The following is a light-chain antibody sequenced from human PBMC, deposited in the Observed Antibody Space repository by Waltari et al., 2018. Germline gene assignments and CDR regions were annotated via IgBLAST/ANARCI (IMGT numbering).Light chain of an antibody. Sequence: DIVMTQSPDSLAVSLGERAAIHCKSSQRIIDGSNNRNSLARYQQKPGQSPNPLIYWASTRESGVPDRFSGSKSGTSASLAISGLRSEDEADYYCAAWDDSLSGWVFGGGTK. V-gene: IGKV4-1*01. CDR2: WAS. CDR1: QRIIDGSNNRNS. J-gene: IGKJ4*01. CDR3: AAWDDSLSGWV.